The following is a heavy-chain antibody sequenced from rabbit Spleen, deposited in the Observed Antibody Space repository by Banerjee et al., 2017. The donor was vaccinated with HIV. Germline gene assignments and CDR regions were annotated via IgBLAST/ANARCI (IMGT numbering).Heavy chain of an antibody. J-gene: IGHJ6*01. Sequence: EESGGGLVQPEGSLTLTCTASGFAFSSSDWICWVRQAPGKGLEWIACIDAGRSGFTYFASGAKGRFTISKTSSTTVTLQMTSLTAADTATYFCARDTGSSFSSYGMDLWGPGTLVTVS. CDR1: GFAFSSSDW. CDR3: ARDTGSSFSSYGMDL. CDR2: IDAGRSGFT. D-gene: IGHD8-1*01. V-gene: IGHV1S45*01.